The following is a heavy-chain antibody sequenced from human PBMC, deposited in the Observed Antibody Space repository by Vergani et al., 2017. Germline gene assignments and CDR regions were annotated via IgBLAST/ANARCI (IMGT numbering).Heavy chain of an antibody. CDR3: ALAESSTSCINSVCITPETGSWFDP. V-gene: IGHV1-45*02. CDR1: GYTFTYHY. Sequence: QMQLVQSGPEVKKPGTSVKVSCKASGYTFTYHYLHWVRQAPGQALEWMGWITPFNGNTNYAQKFQDRVTITRDRSMSTAYMELSSLRSEDTAMYYCALAESSTSCINSVCITPETGSWFDPWGQGTLVTVSS. J-gene: IGHJ5*02. CDR2: ITPFNGNT. D-gene: IGHD2-2*01.